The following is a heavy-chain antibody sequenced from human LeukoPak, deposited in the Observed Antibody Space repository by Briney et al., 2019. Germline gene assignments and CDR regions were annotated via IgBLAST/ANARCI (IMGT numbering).Heavy chain of an antibody. CDR2: INNRGTST. J-gene: IGHJ4*02. CDR3: AKRAVVDRYYFDY. V-gene: IGHV3-23*01. CDR1: GFTFSNYW. D-gene: IGHD3-22*01. Sequence: GRSLRLSCAASGFTFSNYWMHWVRQAPGKGLEWVSTINNRGTSTYYADSVKGRFTISRDNSKNTLSLQMNSLRAEDTAIYFCAKRAVVDRYYFDYWGQGTLVTVSS.